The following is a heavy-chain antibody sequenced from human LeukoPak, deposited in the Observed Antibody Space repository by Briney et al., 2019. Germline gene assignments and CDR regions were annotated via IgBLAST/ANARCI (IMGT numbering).Heavy chain of an antibody. Sequence: GGSLRLSWAASGFTFRSYAMSWVRQAPGRGLEWVSAISAASETTYYADSVKGRFTISRDNSKNTLFLQMNSLRAGDTAVYYCAKRRYCSSTSCHDFDYWGQGTLVTVSS. CDR1: GFTFRSYA. V-gene: IGHV3-23*01. J-gene: IGHJ4*02. D-gene: IGHD2-2*01. CDR3: AKRRYCSSTSCHDFDY. CDR2: ISAASETT.